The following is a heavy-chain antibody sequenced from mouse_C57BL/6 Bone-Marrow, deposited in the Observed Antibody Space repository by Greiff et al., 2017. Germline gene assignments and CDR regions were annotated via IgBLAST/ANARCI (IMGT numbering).Heavy chain of an antibody. J-gene: IGHJ3*01. D-gene: IGHD1-1*01. CDR3: ARSPIYGSSYDAY. CDR2: ITPGRGGT. V-gene: IGHV1-54*01. CDR1: GYAFTNYL. Sequence: QVKLQQSGAELVRPGTSVKVSCKASGYAFTNYLIEWVKQRPGQGLEWIGVITPGRGGTNYNEKFKGQATMTSDNSSSTAYMQLSSLTSEDSAVYFCARSPIYGSSYDAYWGQGTLVTVSA.